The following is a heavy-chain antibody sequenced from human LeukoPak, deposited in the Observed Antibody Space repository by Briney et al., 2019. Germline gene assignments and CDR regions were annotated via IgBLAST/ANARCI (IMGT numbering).Heavy chain of an antibody. CDR2: INHSGST. D-gene: IGHD5-18*01. CDR1: GLTLSDAW. V-gene: IGHV4-34*01. CDR3: ARVGYSYGYDY. Sequence: GSLRLSCVVSGLTLSDAWMTWVRQAPGKGLEWIGEINHSGSTNYNPSLKSRVTISVDTSKNQFSLKLSSVTAADTAVYYCARVGYSYGYDYWGQGTLVTVSS. J-gene: IGHJ4*02.